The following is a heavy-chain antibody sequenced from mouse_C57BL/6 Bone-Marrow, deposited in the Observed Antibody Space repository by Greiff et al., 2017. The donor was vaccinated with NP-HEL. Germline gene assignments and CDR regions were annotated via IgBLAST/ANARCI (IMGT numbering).Heavy chain of an antibody. CDR1: GYTFTSYW. CDR3: ARRYYGSSRYYYAMDY. J-gene: IGHJ4*01. Sequence: QVQLQQPGAELVKPGASVKVSCKASGYTFTSYWMHWVKQRPGQGLEWIGRIHPSDSDTNYNQKFKGKATLTVDKSSSTAYMQLSSLTSEDSAVYYCARRYYGSSRYYYAMDYWGQGTSVTVSS. V-gene: IGHV1-74*01. D-gene: IGHD1-1*01. CDR2: IHPSDSDT.